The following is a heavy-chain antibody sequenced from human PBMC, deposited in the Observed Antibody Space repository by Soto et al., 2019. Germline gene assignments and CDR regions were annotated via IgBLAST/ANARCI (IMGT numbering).Heavy chain of an antibody. Sequence: GESLKISCKGSGYSFASYWIAWVRQMPGKGLEWMGIIYPGDSDSRYSPSFQGQVTISADKSISTAYLQWNSLTASDTAIYYCARPRSGSYRLDYYGMDVWGQGTTVTVSS. CDR3: ARPRSGSYRLDYYGMDV. D-gene: IGHD3-10*01. CDR1: GYSFASYW. CDR2: IYPGDSDS. V-gene: IGHV5-51*01. J-gene: IGHJ6*02.